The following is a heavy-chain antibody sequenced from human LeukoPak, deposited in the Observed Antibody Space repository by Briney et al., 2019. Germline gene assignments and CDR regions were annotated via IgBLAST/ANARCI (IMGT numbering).Heavy chain of an antibody. CDR3: ARVTYYYDSSGYSRLDYYYGMDV. D-gene: IGHD3-22*01. Sequence: ASVKVSCKASGYTFTSYGISWVRQAPGQVLEWMGWISAYNGNTNYAQKLQGRVTMTTDTSTSTAYMELRSLRSDDTAVYYCARVTYYYDSSGYSRLDYYYGMDVWGQGTTVTVSS. V-gene: IGHV1-18*01. CDR2: ISAYNGNT. CDR1: GYTFTSYG. J-gene: IGHJ6*02.